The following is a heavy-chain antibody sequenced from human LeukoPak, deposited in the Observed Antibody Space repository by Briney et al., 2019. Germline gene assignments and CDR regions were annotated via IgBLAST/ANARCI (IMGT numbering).Heavy chain of an antibody. Sequence: SETLSLTCAVYGGSFSGYYWSWIRQPPGKGLEWIGEINHSGSTNYNPSLKSRVTISVDTSKNQFSLKLSSVTAADTAVYHCARGEWLLFGSSSLDPWGQGTLVTVSS. CDR2: INHSGST. CDR1: GGSFSGYY. CDR3: ARGEWLLFGSSSLDP. D-gene: IGHD5-12*01. J-gene: IGHJ5*02. V-gene: IGHV4-34*01.